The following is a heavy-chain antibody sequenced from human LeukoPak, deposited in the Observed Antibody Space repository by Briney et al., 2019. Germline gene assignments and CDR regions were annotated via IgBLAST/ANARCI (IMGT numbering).Heavy chain of an antibody. D-gene: IGHD1-26*01. CDR1: GGSISSGNYY. V-gene: IGHV4-30-4*01. J-gene: IGHJ4*02. CDR3: ASSLLGAAHRFDY. CDR2: IYSSGST. Sequence: PSQTLSLTCAVSGGSISSGNYYWRWSRQPPGKGLEWIGYIYSSGSTYYNPSLKSRVTISVDTSKNQFSLKLCSVNVSDTPVYYCASSLLGAAHRFDYWGQGTLVTVSS.